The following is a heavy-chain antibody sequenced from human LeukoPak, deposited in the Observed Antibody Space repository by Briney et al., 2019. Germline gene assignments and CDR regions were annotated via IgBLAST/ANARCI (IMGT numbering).Heavy chain of an antibody. CDR2: IKQDGSEK. CDR1: GFTFSSYG. V-gene: IGHV3-7*01. CDR3: ARVWRGYPYYFDS. D-gene: IGHD3-3*01. Sequence: QPGGSLRLSCATFGFTFSSYGMTWVRQAPGKGLGWVANIKQDGSEKFYLDSVKGRFTISRDNAKTSLYLQMNSLRAEDTAVYYCARVWRGYPYYFDSWGQGTLVTVSS. J-gene: IGHJ4*02.